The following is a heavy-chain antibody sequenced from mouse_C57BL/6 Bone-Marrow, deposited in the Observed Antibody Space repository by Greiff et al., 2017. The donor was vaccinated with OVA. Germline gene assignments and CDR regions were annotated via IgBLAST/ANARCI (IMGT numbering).Heavy chain of an antibody. V-gene: IGHV1-50*01. CDR2: IDPSDSYT. CDR1: GYTFTSYW. D-gene: IGHD2-5*01. Sequence: VQLQQPGAELVKPGASVKLSCKASGYTFTSYWMQWVKQRPGQGLEWIGEIDPSDSYTNYNQKFKGKATLTVDTSSSTAYMQLSSLTSEDSEVYYCARQPYYYSNYVYYWGQGTTLTVSS. J-gene: IGHJ2*01. CDR3: ARQPYYYSNYVYY.